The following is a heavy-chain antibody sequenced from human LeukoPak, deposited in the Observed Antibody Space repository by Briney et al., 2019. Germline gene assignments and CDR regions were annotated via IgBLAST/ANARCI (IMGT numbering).Heavy chain of an antibody. J-gene: IGHJ4*02. CDR2: ICGNGGST. CDR3: AKGTSSSCYSSIDS. Sequence: LELVSVICGNGGSTYYADSVKGRFTISRDDSKNTLYLHMNSLRAEDTALYYCAKGTSSSCYSSIDSWGQGTLVTVSS. V-gene: IGHV3-23*01. D-gene: IGHD2-15*01.